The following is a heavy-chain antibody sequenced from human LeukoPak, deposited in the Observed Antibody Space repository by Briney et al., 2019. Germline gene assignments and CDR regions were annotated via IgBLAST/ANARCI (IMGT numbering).Heavy chain of an antibody. CDR3: ARSTLLFDYYFDY. D-gene: IGHD2-21*01. J-gene: IGHJ4*02. Sequence: SETLSLTCTVSGGSISSYYWSWIRQPPGKGLEWIGYIYYSGSTNYNPSLKSRVTMSVDTSKNQFSLKLSSVTAADTAVYYCARSTLLFDYYFDYWGQGTLVTVSS. CDR1: GGSISSYY. CDR2: IYYSGST. V-gene: IGHV4-59*12.